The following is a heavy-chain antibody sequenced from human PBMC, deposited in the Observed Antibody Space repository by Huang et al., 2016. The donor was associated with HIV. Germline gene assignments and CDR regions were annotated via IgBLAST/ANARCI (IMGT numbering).Heavy chain of an antibody. Sequence: QVQLVQSGAEVKNPGASVRVSCKASGYTFPDSNIHWVRQAPGQGLEWSGWSNPKRGGTIYAQRFQGRITMTRDTTISTVHMDLRRIQSDDTAVYFCARDWSFGSSTSPADWGQGTLVTVSS. D-gene: IGHD6-6*01. CDR3: ARDWSFGSSTSPAD. V-gene: IGHV1-2*02. CDR1: GYTFPDSN. CDR2: SNPKRGGT. J-gene: IGHJ4*02.